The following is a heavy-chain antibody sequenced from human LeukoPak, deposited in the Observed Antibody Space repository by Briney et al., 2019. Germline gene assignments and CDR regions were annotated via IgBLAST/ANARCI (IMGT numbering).Heavy chain of an antibody. CDR3: AKSGGYGLIDY. CDR1: GGSFSGYY. V-gene: IGHV4-34*01. Sequence: PSETLSLTCAVYGGSFSGYYWSWIRQPPGKGLEWIGEINHSGSTNYNPSLKSRVTISVDTSKNQVSLKLNSVTAADSAMYYCAKSGGYGLIDYWGQGTLVTVSS. CDR2: INHSGST. J-gene: IGHJ4*01. D-gene: IGHD1-26*01.